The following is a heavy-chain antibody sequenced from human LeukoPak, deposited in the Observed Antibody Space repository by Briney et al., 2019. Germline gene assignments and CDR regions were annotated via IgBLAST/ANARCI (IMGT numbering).Heavy chain of an antibody. CDR2: IYPGDSDT. CDR1: GYSFTSYW. D-gene: IGHD2-15*01. CDR3: ARHRRTSGGYYYYYMDV. V-gene: IGHV5-51*01. J-gene: IGHJ6*03. Sequence: GESLKISCKGSGYSFTSYWIGRVRQMPGKGLEWMGIIYPGDSDTRYSPSFQGQVTISANKSISTAYLQWSSLKASDTAMYYCARHRRTSGGYYYYYMDVWGKGTTVTVSS.